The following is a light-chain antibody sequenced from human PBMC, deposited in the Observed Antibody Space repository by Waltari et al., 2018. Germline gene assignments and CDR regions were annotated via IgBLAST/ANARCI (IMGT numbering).Light chain of an antibody. V-gene: IGKV3-15*01. CDR2: GAS. CDR1: QSIGSN. J-gene: IGKJ1*01. Sequence: DIVMTQSPATLSVSPGERATLSCRARQSIGSNLAWYQHKPGQAPSFLIYGASTRATGIPARFSGSGSGTEFTLTISSLQSADFAVYYCQQYNNWPETFGQGTKVEIK. CDR3: QQYNNWPET.